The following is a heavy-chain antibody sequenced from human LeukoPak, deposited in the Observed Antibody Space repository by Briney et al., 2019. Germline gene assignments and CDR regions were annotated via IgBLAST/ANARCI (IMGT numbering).Heavy chain of an antibody. CDR2: ISWNSGSI. V-gene: IGHV3-9*01. D-gene: IGHD6-19*01. Sequence: GGSLRLSCAASGFTFDDYAMQWVRQAPGKGLEWVSGISWNSGSIGYADSVKGRFTISRDNAKNSLYLQMNSLRAEDTAVYYCARDGAVESFWGQGTLVTVSS. J-gene: IGHJ4*02. CDR3: ARDGAVESF. CDR1: GFTFDDYA.